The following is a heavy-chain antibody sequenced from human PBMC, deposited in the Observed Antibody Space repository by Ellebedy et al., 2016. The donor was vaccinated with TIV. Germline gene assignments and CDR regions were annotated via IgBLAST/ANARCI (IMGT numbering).Heavy chain of an antibody. CDR1: GFSFSDYG. D-gene: IGHD3-16*01. V-gene: IGHV3-21*01. Sequence: PGGSLRLSCTASGFSFSDYGMHWVRQAPGKGLEWLSSISSSSTYMSYADAVKGRFTISRDNAKNSLYLQRNSLRGEDTSVYYCTRDRPTFNFDNWGQGILVTVSS. CDR2: ISSSSTYM. J-gene: IGHJ4*02. CDR3: TRDRPTFNFDN.